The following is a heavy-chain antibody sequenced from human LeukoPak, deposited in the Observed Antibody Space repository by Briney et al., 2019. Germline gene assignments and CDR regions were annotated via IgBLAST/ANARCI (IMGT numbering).Heavy chain of an antibody. V-gene: IGHV3-20*04. Sequence: GGSLRLSCAASGFTFDDFGMSWVRQAPGKGLGWVSGINWSGGSTGYADFVKGRFTISRDNAKNSLYLQMNSLRAEDTALYYCARDRGIAVAGTFDYWGQGTLVTVSS. J-gene: IGHJ4*02. D-gene: IGHD6-19*01. CDR3: ARDRGIAVAGTFDY. CDR2: INWSGGST. CDR1: GFTFDDFG.